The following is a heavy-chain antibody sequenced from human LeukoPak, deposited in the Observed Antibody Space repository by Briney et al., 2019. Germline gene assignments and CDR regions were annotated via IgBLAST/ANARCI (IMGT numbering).Heavy chain of an antibody. CDR2: ISYDGSNK. V-gene: IGHV3-30*04. CDR3: ARDPGVRKPDYFDY. D-gene: IGHD3-10*01. J-gene: IGHJ4*02. CDR1: GFTFSSYA. Sequence: PGGSLRLSCAASGFTFSSYAMHWVRQAPGKGLEWVAVISYDGSNKYYADSVKGRFTNSRDNSKNTLYLQMSSLRAEDTAVYYCARDPGVRKPDYFDYWGQGTLVTVSS.